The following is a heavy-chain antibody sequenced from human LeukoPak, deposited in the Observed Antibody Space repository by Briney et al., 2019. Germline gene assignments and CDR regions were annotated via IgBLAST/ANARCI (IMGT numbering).Heavy chain of an antibody. CDR1: GHSISSYY. Sequence: PSETLSLTCTVSGHSISSYYWSWIRQPPGKGLEWIGFIYYSGSTNYNPSLKSRVTISVDTSKNQFSLKLSSVTAADAAVYYCARAPNWKHFDYWGQGTLVTVSS. D-gene: IGHD1-1*01. V-gene: IGHV4-59*01. CDR2: IYYSGST. J-gene: IGHJ4*02. CDR3: ARAPNWKHFDY.